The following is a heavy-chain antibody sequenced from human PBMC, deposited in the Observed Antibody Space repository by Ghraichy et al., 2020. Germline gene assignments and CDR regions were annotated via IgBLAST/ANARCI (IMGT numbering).Heavy chain of an antibody. J-gene: IGHJ4*02. CDR3: AKGIEVAGGGFFDY. V-gene: IGHV3-23*01. CDR1: GLTFSNYG. D-gene: IGHD6-19*01. Sequence: GGSLRLSCAASGLTFSNYGMSWVRQAPGKGLEWASGISGSGVSKYYADSVRGRFTISRDNSKNTLYLQMNSLRAEDTAIYYCAKGIEVAGGGFFDYWGQGTLATVSS. CDR2: ISGSGVSK.